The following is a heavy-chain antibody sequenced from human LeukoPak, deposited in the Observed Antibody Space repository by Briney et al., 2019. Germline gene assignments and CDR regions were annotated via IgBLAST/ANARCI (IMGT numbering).Heavy chain of an antibody. V-gene: IGHV4-34*01. Sequence: SETLSLTCAVYGGSFSGYYWSWIRQPPGKGLEWIGEINHSGSTNYNPSLKSRVTISVDTSKNQFSLKLSSVTAADTAVYYCARGDERRGYSVYDGRWSYFDYWGQGTLVTVSS. CDR1: GGSFSGYY. CDR2: INHSGST. J-gene: IGHJ4*02. CDR3: ARGDERRGYSVYDGRWSYFDY. D-gene: IGHD5/OR15-5a*01.